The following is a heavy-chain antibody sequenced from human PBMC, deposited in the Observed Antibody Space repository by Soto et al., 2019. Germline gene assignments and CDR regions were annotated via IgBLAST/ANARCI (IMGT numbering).Heavy chain of an antibody. CDR2: INPSGGST. V-gene: IGHV1-46*01. Sequence: ASVKVSCKASGYTFTSYYMHWVRQAPGQGLEWKGIINPSGGSTSYAQKFQGRVTMTRDTSTSTVYLELSSLSSEDTAVYYCARVFVVVPAATEYYYYGMDVWGQGTTVTVSS. CDR1: GYTFTSYY. J-gene: IGHJ6*02. CDR3: ARVFVVVPAATEYYYYGMDV. D-gene: IGHD2-2*01.